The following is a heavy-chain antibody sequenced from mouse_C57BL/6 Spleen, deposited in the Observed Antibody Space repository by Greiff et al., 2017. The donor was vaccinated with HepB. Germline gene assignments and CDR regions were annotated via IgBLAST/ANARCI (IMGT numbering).Heavy chain of an antibody. Sequence: EVQLQESGAELVRPGASVKLSCTASGFNIKDDYMHWVKQRPEQGLEWIGWIDPENGDTEYASKFQGKATITADTSSNTAYLQLSSLTSEDTAVYYCTTRGLRLRENYYAMDYWGQGTSVTVSS. J-gene: IGHJ4*01. CDR1: GFNIKDDY. CDR3: TTRGLRLRENYYAMDY. D-gene: IGHD3-2*02. CDR2: IDPENGDT. V-gene: IGHV14-4*01.